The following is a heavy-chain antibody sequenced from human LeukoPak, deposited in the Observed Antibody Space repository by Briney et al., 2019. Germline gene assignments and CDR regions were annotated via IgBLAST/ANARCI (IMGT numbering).Heavy chain of an antibody. CDR1: GGSISSSGNY. J-gene: IGHJ2*01. CDR2: IYYSGST. D-gene: IGHD3-9*01. CDR3: ARRNYDILTGWYFDL. Sequence: SETLSLTCTVSGGSISSSGNYWGWIRQPPGKGLEWIGYIYYSGSTNYNPSLKSRVTISVDTSKNQFSLKLSSVTAADTAVYYCARRNYDILTGWYFDLWGRGTLVTVSS. V-gene: IGHV4-61*05.